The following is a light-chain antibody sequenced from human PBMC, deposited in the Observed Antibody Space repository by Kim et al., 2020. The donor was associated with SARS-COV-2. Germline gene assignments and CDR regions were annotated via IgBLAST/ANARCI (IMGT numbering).Light chain of an antibody. CDR1: QTVSSN. CDR2: GAS. CDR3: QQYNNWPYT. Sequence: SVSPGERATLSCRASQTVSSNLAWYQQKPGQAPRLLIYGASTRATGIPYRFSGSGSGTEFTLTISSLQSEDFAVYSCQQYNNWPYTFGQGTKLEI. V-gene: IGKV3-15*01. J-gene: IGKJ2*01.